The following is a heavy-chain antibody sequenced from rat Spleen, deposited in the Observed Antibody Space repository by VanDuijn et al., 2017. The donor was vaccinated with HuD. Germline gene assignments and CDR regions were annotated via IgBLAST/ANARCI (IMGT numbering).Heavy chain of an antibody. CDR2: IIYDGSST. Sequence: EVQLVESDGGLVQPGRSLKLSCAVSGITFSDYYMAWVRQAPKKGLEWVATIIYDGSSTYYRDSVKGRFTISRDNAKSTLYLQMDSLRSEDTATYYCTTGPRILRLDWFAYWGQGTLVTVSS. J-gene: IGHJ3*01. V-gene: IGHV5S10*01. CDR3: TTGPRILRLDWFAY. CDR1: GITFSDYY. D-gene: IGHD1-6*01.